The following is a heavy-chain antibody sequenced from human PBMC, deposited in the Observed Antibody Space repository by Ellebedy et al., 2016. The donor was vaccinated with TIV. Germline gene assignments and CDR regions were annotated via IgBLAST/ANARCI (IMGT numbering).Heavy chain of an antibody. CDR3: ARVWGYISNWEKVPVDY. Sequence: PGGSLRLSCAASGFTFSTYDMHWVRQAPGKGLEWVSLISYDGNNKYYVDSVKGRFTISRDNSKNTLYLQMNSLRPADTAVYYCARVWGYISNWEKVPVDYWGQGTLVTVSS. V-gene: IGHV3-30*01. J-gene: IGHJ4*02. CDR1: GFTFSTYD. CDR2: ISYDGNNK. D-gene: IGHD6-13*01.